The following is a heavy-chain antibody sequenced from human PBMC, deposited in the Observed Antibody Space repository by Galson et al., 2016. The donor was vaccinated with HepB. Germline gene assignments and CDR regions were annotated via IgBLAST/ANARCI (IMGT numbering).Heavy chain of an antibody. Sequence: SLRLSCAASGFPFSRNGMNWVRQAPGKGLEWVSSISSSSAFIYYADSLKGRFTISRDNAKDSLYLQINSLRGEDTAVYYCARDRGYSGYGAYNWFDPWGQGTLVTVSS. V-gene: IGHV3-21*01. CDR1: GFPFSRNG. CDR2: ISSSSAFI. D-gene: IGHD5-12*01. CDR3: ARDRGYSGYGAYNWFDP. J-gene: IGHJ5*02.